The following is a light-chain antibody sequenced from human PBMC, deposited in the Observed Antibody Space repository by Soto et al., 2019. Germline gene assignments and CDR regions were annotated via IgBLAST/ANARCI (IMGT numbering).Light chain of an antibody. CDR1: QLISSW. CDR3: QQASSFPLT. V-gene: IGKV1-12*01. J-gene: IGKJ4*01. Sequence: IQMTQSPSSVSASVGDSVTITCRASQLISSWLAWYQVKPGKAPKLLIYGASNRESGVPSRFSGSESGTLFTLTINSLQPEDSATYYCQQASSFPLTFGGGTTVGI. CDR2: GAS.